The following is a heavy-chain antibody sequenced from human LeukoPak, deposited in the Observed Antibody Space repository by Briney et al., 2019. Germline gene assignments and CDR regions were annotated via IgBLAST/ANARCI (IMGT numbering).Heavy chain of an antibody. CDR2: ISPYNGNK. CDR1: GYTFRNYG. V-gene: IGHV1-18*01. D-gene: IGHD4-17*01. Sequence: ASVTVSCKTSGYTFRNYGISWVRQAPGQGLECMGWISPYNGNKNYAQKFQGRVTMTTDTSTSTAYMALTRLRSDDTAVYYCARRHSWADDGAAFDIWGQATMVTVSS. J-gene: IGHJ3*02. CDR3: ARRHSWADDGAAFDI.